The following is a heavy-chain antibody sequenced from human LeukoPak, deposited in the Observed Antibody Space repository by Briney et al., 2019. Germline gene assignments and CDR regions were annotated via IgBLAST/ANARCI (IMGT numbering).Heavy chain of an antibody. Sequence: SETLSLTCTVSGGSISSYYWSWIRQPPGKGLEWIGYIYYSGSTNYNPSLKSRVTISVDTSKNQFSLKLSSVTAADTAVYYCARLRIAAAGGEVWFDPWGQGTLVTVSS. CDR2: IYYSGST. CDR3: ARLRIAAAGGEVWFDP. J-gene: IGHJ5*02. CDR1: GGSISSYY. D-gene: IGHD6-13*01. V-gene: IGHV4-59*08.